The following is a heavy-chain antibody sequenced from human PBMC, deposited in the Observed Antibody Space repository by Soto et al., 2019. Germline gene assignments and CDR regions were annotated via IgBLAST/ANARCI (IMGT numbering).Heavy chain of an antibody. Sequence: QVQLQQWGAGLLKPSETLSLTCAVYGGSFSGYYWSWIRQPPGKGLEWIGGSTNYNPSLKSRVTISVDTSKNQFSLKLSSVTAADTAVYYCARVYGSGGPFDYWGQGTLVTVSS. CDR3: ARVYGSGGPFDY. CDR2: ST. V-gene: IGHV4-34*01. CDR1: GGSFSGYY. D-gene: IGHD6-25*01. J-gene: IGHJ4*02.